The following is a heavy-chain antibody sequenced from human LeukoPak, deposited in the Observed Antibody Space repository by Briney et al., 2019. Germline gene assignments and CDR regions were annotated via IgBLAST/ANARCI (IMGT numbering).Heavy chain of an antibody. CDR1: GGTFSSYA. CDR3: ARDRAPNDYADYSAFDI. V-gene: IGHV1-69*04. CDR2: IIPILGIA. Sequence: ASVKVSCKASGGTFSSYAISWVRQAPGQGLEWMGRIIPILGIANYAQKFQGRVTITADKSTSTAYMELSSLRSEDTAVYYCARDRAPNDYADYSAFDIWGQGTMVTVSS. D-gene: IGHD4-17*01. J-gene: IGHJ3*02.